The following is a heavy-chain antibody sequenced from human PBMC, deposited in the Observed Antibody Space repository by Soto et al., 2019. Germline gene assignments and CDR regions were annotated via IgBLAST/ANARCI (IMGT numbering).Heavy chain of an antibody. CDR1: GFIFSNYH. CDR2: IWNDGSNK. J-gene: IGHJ5*02. Sequence: QVQLVESGGGVVQPGRSLRLSCLTSGFIFSNYHMHWVRQTPDKGLEWVAIIWNDGSNKYYADSVKGRFTISRDNSKDTLYLKMNSLRVADTAVYYCARIGTWALNFDPWGQGTLVTVTS. CDR3: ARIGTWALNFDP. V-gene: IGHV3-33*01. D-gene: IGHD2-8*01.